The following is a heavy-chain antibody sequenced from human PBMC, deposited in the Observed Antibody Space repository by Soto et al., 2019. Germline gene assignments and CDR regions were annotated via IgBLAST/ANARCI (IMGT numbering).Heavy chain of an antibody. CDR2: ISWNSGSI. CDR3: AKSPVLRFLEWPPYFDL. J-gene: IGHJ2*01. CDR1: GFTFDDYA. V-gene: IGHV3-9*01. D-gene: IGHD3-3*01. Sequence: GGSLRLSCAASGFTFDDYAMHWVRQAPGKGLEWVSGISWNSGSIGYADSVKGRFTISRDNAKNSLYLQMNSLRAEDTALYYCAKSPVLRFLEWPPYFDLWGRGTLVTVSS.